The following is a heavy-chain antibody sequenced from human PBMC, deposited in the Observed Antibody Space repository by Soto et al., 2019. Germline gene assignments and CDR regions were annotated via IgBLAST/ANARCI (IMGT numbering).Heavy chain of an antibody. CDR1: GGSISSGGYY. V-gene: IGHV4-31*03. J-gene: IGHJ6*02. CDR2: IYYSGST. D-gene: IGHD3-10*01. CDR3: AGNLRFRGCAGMDV. Sequence: QVQLQESGPGLVKPSQTLSLTCTVSGGSISSGGYYWSWIRQHPGKGLEWIGYIYYSGSTYYNPSRKRRVTMSVDTAKTHFSLKLSSVTAADTAVYYCAGNLRFRGCAGMDVWGQGTTVTVSS.